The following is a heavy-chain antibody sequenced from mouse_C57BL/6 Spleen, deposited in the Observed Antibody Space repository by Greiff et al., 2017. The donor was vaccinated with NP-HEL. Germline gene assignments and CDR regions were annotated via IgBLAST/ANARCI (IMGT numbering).Heavy chain of an antibody. D-gene: IGHD1-1*01. CDR2: ISYSGST. CDR3: ARYKALYGSSYVHFDY. V-gene: IGHV3-8*01. Sequence: EVKLVESGPGLAKPSQTLSLTCSVTGYSITSDYWNWIRKFPGNKLEYMGYISYSGSTYYNPSLKSRISITRDTSKNQYYLQLNSVTTEDTATYYCARYKALYGSSYVHFDYWGQGTTLTVSS. J-gene: IGHJ2*01. CDR1: GYSITSDY.